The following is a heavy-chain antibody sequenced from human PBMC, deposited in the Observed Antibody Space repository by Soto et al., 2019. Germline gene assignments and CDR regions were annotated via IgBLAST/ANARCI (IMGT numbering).Heavy chain of an antibody. D-gene: IGHD3-3*02. J-gene: IGHJ4*02. Sequence: SETRSLTCSVSGSSINSSGYYCGWIRQPPGKGLEWIGSMFYGVSTYYNPSLKSRVTVSVDTSKNQFSLNLRSVTAADTAVYYCARLPSRHLVDYWGQGTLVTVS. CDR1: GSSINSSGYY. CDR2: MFYGVST. CDR3: ARLPSRHLVDY. V-gene: IGHV4-39*01.